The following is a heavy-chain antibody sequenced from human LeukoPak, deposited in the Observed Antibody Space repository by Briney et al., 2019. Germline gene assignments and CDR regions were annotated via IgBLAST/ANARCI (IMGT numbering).Heavy chain of an antibody. V-gene: IGHV4-59*01. CDR2: IYYSGST. D-gene: IGHD6-19*01. CDR1: GVSISSYY. Sequence: PSETLCLACTVSGVSISSYYWSWIRQPPGRGLEWIGYIYYSGSTNYNPSLKSRVTISVDTSKNQFSLKLSSVTAADTAVYYCARDRGSGWYETAFDYWGQGTLVTVSS. J-gene: IGHJ4*02. CDR3: ARDRGSGWYETAFDY.